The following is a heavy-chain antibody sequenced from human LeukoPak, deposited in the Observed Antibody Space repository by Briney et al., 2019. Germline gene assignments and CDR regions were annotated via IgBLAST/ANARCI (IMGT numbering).Heavy chain of an antibody. CDR2: ISSSSSYI. CDR3: ARDRGGNSIESY. V-gene: IGHV3-21*01. Sequence: GGSLRLSCAASGFTFSSYSMNWVRQAPGKGLEWVSSISSSSSYIYYADSVKGRFTISRDNAKNSLYLQMNGLRAEDTAVYYCARDRGGNSIESYWGQGTLVTVSS. D-gene: IGHD4-23*01. CDR1: GFTFSSYS. J-gene: IGHJ4*02.